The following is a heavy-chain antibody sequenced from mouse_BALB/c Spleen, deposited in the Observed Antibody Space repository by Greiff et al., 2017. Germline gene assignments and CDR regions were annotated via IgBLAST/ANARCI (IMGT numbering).Heavy chain of an antibody. Sequence: EVKLVESGGGLVQPGGSLRLSCATSGFTFTDYYMSWVRQPPGKALEWLGFIRNKANGYTTEYSASVKGRFTISRDNSQSILYLQMNTLRAEDSATYYCARDQALFAYWGQGTLVTVSA. CDR1: GFTFTDYY. CDR2: IRNKANGYTT. J-gene: IGHJ3*01. CDR3: ARDQALFAY. D-gene: IGHD3-2*02. V-gene: IGHV7-3*02.